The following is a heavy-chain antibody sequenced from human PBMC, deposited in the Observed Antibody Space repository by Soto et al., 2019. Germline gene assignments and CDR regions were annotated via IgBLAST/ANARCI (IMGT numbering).Heavy chain of an antibody. CDR2: FDPEDGET. J-gene: IGHJ6*02. CDR3: ATYPPRGRGYDWGALYYYYGMNV. Sequence: ASVKVSCKVSGYTLTELSMHWVRQAPGKGLEWMGGFDPEDGETIYAQKFQGRVTMTEDTSTDTAYMELSSLRSEDTAVYYCATYPPRGRGYDWGALYYYYGMNVWGQGTTVTVSS. CDR1: GYTLTELS. D-gene: IGHD5-12*01. V-gene: IGHV1-24*01.